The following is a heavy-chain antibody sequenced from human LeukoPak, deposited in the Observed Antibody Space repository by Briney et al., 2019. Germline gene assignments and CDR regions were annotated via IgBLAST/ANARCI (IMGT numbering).Heavy chain of an antibody. D-gene: IGHD3-22*01. J-gene: IGHJ5*02. CDR1: GFTFSSYW. V-gene: IGHV3-7*01. Sequence: GGSLRLSCAGSGFTFSSYWMSWVRQAAGKGLEWVANIKQDGSEKYYVDSVKGRFTISRDNAKNSLYLQMNSLRAEDTAVYYCARVRSNYYDSSGYYYRPYDWFDPWGQGTLVTVSS. CDR3: ARVRSNYYDSSGYYYRPYDWFDP. CDR2: IKQDGSEK.